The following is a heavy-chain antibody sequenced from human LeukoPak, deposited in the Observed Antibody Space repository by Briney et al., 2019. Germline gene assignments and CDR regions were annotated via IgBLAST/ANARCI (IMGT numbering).Heavy chain of an antibody. D-gene: IGHD3-10*01. V-gene: IGHV4-31*03. CDR1: GGSISSGGYY. Sequence: SQTLSPTCTVSGGSISSGGYYWSWIRLHPGKGLEWIGYIYYSGSTYYNPSLKSRVSISVDTSKNQFSLKLSSVTAADTAVYYCARCPLVRGVILPWFDPWGQGTLVTVSS. CDR3: ARCPLVRGVILPWFDP. CDR2: IYYSGST. J-gene: IGHJ5*02.